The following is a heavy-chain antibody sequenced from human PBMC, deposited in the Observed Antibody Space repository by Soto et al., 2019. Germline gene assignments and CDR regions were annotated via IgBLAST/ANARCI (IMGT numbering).Heavy chain of an antibody. V-gene: IGHV4-59*02. Sequence: SETLSLTCTVSGGSVTSTYYWTWIRQPPGKGLEWIGYVYYTGSTKYNPSLESRVTISVDTSKNQFSLKLSSVTAADTAVYYCARDQGYMDVWGKGTTVTVSS. CDR1: GGSVTSTYY. CDR3: ARDQGYMDV. J-gene: IGHJ6*03. CDR2: VYYTGST.